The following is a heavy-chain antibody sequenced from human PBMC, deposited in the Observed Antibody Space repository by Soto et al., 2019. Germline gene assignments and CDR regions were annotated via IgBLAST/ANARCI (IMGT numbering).Heavy chain of an antibody. CDR3: ARQSIFGVNFYYGVDG. CDR2: VYYSGNA. D-gene: IGHD3-3*01. J-gene: IGHJ6*02. V-gene: IGHV4-39*01. Sequence: SETLSLTCTVSGGSIRNDSYYWGWIRQPPGKGLEWIGNVYYSGNAYDNPSLKSRVTISVDTSKNQFSLKLSSVTAADTAVYFCARQSIFGVNFYYGVDGWGQGTTVTVAS. CDR1: GGSIRNDSYY.